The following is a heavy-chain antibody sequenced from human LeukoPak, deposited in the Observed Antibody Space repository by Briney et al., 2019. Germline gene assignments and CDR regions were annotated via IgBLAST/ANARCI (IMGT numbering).Heavy chain of an antibody. Sequence: SGGSLRLSCAASGFTFRSYPMHWVRQAPGKGLEGVAFISYDGRNQYYADSVKGRFTISRENSKNTLYLQMNRLRAEDTAVYYCARGVTGDYFDYWGQGTLVTVSS. D-gene: IGHD5-18*01. V-gene: IGHV3-30-3*01. CDR3: ARGVTGDYFDY. J-gene: IGHJ4*02. CDR1: GFTFRSYP. CDR2: ISYDGRNQ.